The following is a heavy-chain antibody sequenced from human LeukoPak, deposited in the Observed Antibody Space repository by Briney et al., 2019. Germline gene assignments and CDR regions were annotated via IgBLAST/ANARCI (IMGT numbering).Heavy chain of an antibody. CDR2: LSPSSTNI. Sequence: GGSLRLSCAASGYTLSSYAMSWGRQALRKGLEWLSYLSPSSTNIYYTHSVKGRFTISRDNAKNSLYLQMNSLRDGDTAVYFCARPTAVTLVDAFNIWGLGTMVTVSS. D-gene: IGHD4-17*01. CDR1: GYTLSSYA. CDR3: ARPTAVTLVDAFNI. V-gene: IGHV3-48*02. J-gene: IGHJ3*02.